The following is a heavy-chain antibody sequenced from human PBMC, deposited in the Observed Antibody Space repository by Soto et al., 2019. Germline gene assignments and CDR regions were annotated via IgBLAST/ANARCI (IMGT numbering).Heavy chain of an antibody. J-gene: IGHJ4*02. Sequence: PSETLSLTCTVSGGSISSSSYYWGWIRQPPGKGLEWIGSIYYSGSTYYNPSLKSRVTISVDTSKNQFSLKLSSVTAADTAVYYCARPIAVAGYFDYWGQGTLVTVSS. V-gene: IGHV4-39*01. CDR1: GGSISSSSYY. CDR2: IYYSGST. D-gene: IGHD6-19*01. CDR3: ARPIAVAGYFDY.